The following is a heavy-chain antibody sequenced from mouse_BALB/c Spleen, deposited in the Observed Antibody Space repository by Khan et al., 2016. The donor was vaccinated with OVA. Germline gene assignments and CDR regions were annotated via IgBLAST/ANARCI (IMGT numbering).Heavy chain of an antibody. J-gene: IGHJ3*01. V-gene: IGHV5-2*01. CDR1: EYEFPSHD. D-gene: IGHD2-4*01. CDR3: ARHYDYDGAY. Sequence: EVELVESGGGLVQPGESLKLSCESNEYEFPSHDMSWVRKTPEKRLELVAAINSDGGITYYPDTLERRFIISRDNTKKTLYLQMSSLRSEDTAFYYGARHYDYDGAYWGQGTLVTVSA. CDR2: INSDGGIT.